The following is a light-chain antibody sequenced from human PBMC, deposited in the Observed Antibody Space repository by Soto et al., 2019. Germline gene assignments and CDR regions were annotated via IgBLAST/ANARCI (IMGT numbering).Light chain of an antibody. J-gene: IGKJ2*01. CDR2: GAS. CDR1: QSVSLNY. CDR3: QQYGSSPYT. Sequence: EIVLTQSPGILSLSPGERTTLSCRASQSVSLNYLAWYQQKPGQTPRLLIYGASNRATGIPDRFSAGGSGTDFTLTITRLEPEDFAVYYCQQYGSSPYTFGQGTKLEIK. V-gene: IGKV3-20*01.